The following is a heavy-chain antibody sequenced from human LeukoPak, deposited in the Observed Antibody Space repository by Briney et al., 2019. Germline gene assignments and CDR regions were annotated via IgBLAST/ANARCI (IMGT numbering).Heavy chain of an antibody. J-gene: IGHJ6*02. V-gene: IGHV3-73*01. D-gene: IGHD6-19*01. CDR2: IRSKANSYAT. CDR1: GFTFSGSA. Sequence: GGSLRLSCATSGFTFSGSAIHWVRQASGKGLEWVGRIRSKANSYATTDAASVKGRFTISRDNSKNTLYQQMNSLRAEDTAVYYCARDMESSGWYFSGFVRYYYYGMDVWGQGTTVTVSS. CDR3: ARDMESSGWYFSGFVRYYYYGMDV.